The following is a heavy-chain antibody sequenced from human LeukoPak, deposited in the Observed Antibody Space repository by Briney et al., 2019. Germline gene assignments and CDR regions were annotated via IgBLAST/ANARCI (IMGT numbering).Heavy chain of an antibody. CDR3: TRDYSYAMAV. J-gene: IGHJ6*02. V-gene: IGHV3-74*01. Sequence: RLSCAASGFTFSSAWMHWVRQTPGKGLVWVSRINSDGSSTNYADSVKGRLTISRDNAKNMVNLQMNSLRAEDTAIYYCTRDYSYAMAVWGQGTTVTVSS. CDR1: GFTFSSAW. D-gene: IGHD2-21*01. CDR2: INSDGSST.